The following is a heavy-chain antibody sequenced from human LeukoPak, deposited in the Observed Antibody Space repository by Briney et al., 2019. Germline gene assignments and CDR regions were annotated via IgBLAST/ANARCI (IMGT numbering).Heavy chain of an antibody. CDR2: ISAYNGNT. V-gene: IGHV1-18*01. CDR3: AREEGYYDSSGCDY. D-gene: IGHD3-22*01. J-gene: IGHJ4*02. CDR1: GYTFTSYG. Sequence: ASVKVSCKASGYTFTSYGISWVGQAPGQGREWMGWISAYNGNTNYAQKLQGRVTMTTDTSTSTAYMELRSLRSDDTAVYYCAREEGYYDSSGCDYWGQGTLVTVSS.